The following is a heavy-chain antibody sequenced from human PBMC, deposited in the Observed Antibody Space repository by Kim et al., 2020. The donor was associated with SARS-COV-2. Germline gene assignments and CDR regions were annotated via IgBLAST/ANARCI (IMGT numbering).Heavy chain of an antibody. Sequence: GGSLRLSCAASGFTVTTHSMTWVRQAPGKGLEWVSSICDGGGHTLYADSVKGRFTISRDSATNSLYLQTDSLRDEDSAVYYCARDGIHCSGPSCREAVSYPYFALDVWGAETTVIVSS. CDR1: GFTVTTHS. CDR2: ICDGGGHT. D-gene: IGHD2-15*01. V-gene: IGHV3-21*01. J-gene: IGHJ6*04. CDR3: ARDGIHCSGPSCREAVSYPYFALDV.